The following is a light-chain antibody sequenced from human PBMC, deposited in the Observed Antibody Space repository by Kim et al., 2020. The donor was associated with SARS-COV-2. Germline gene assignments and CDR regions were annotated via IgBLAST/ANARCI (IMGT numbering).Light chain of an antibody. CDR2: AAS. J-gene: IGKJ1*01. CDR1: QRISTY. V-gene: IGKV1-39*01. CDR3: QQSYNAPWT. Sequence: GSLVDRFTSTSRTSQRISTYLNWNQQKPGKAPNLLIYAASNLQRGVPSRFSRSGSGTDFTLTISSLQPEDFATYYCQQSYNAPWTFGQGTKVDIK.